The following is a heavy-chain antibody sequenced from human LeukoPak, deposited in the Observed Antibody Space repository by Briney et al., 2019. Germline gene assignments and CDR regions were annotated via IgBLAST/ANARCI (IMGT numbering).Heavy chain of an antibody. D-gene: IGHD3-3*01. J-gene: IGHJ4*02. Sequence: GESLKISCKGSGYTFSSYWIGWVRQMPGKGLERMGIIYPGDSDTRYSPSLQGQVTISVDTSIGTAYLQWSSLKASDTAIYYCARQNDFRLDYWGQGTLVTVSS. CDR2: IYPGDSDT. CDR1: GYTFSSYW. V-gene: IGHV5-51*01. CDR3: ARQNDFRLDY.